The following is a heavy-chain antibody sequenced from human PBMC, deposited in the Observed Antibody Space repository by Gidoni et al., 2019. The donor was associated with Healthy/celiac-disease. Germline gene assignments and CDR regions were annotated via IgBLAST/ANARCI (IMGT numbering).Heavy chain of an antibody. Sequence: QVQPVQSEAEVKKPGSAVKVSCKASGGTFGSDAISWVRQAPGQGLEWMGGIIPIFGTANYAQKFQGRVTITADESTSTAYMELSSLRSEDTAVYYCARDAGGGYYGSWSYLYYYGMDVWGQGTTVTVSS. CDR3: ARDAGGGYYGSWSYLYYYGMDV. CDR2: IIPIFGTA. CDR1: GGTFGSDA. D-gene: IGHD3-10*01. V-gene: IGHV1-69*01. J-gene: IGHJ6*02.